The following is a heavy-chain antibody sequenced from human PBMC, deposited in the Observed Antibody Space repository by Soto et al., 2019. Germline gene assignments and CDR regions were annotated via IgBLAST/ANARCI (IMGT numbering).Heavy chain of an antibody. Sequence: QVQLVQSGAEVKKPGSSVKVSCKASGGTFSSYAISWVRQAPGQGLEWMGGIIPIFGTANYAQKFQGRVTITADESTSTAYMELSSLRSEDTAVYYCAREGGLQGGVYCYGMDVWGQGTTVTVSS. CDR1: GGTFSSYA. CDR2: IIPIFGTA. D-gene: IGHD6-25*01. V-gene: IGHV1-69*01. CDR3: AREGGLQGGVYCYGMDV. J-gene: IGHJ6*02.